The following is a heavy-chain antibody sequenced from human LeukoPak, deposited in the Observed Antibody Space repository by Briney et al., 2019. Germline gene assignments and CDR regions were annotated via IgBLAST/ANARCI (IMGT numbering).Heavy chain of an antibody. V-gene: IGHV3-30*02. CDR3: AKDNGGSRSSPSLP. J-gene: IGHJ5*02. Sequence: QAGGSLRLSCAASGFTFSYYGMHWVRQAPGKGLEWVAFIRYDGSINYYADSVKGRFTISRDNSKNTVFLQMNSLRAEDTAVYYCAKDNGGSRSSPSLPWGQGTLVTVSS. CDR1: GFTFSYYG. CDR2: IRYDGSIN. D-gene: IGHD6-6*01.